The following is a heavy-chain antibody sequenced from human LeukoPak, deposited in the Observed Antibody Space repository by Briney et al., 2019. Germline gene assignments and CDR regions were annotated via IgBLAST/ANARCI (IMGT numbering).Heavy chain of an antibody. CDR2: MYYSGST. J-gene: IGHJ5*02. D-gene: IGHD3-22*01. Sequence: SQPLSLTCTVSGGSISSGDYYWSWIRQPPGKGLEWIAYMYYSGSTYYNPSLKSRVTMSADTSKNQLSLKLSSVTAADTAVYYCARPYYYDSRIDPWGQGILVTVSS. V-gene: IGHV4-30-4*01. CDR1: GGSISSGDYY. CDR3: ARPYYYDSRIDP.